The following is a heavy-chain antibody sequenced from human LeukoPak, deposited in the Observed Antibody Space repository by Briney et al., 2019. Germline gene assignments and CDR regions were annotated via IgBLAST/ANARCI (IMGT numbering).Heavy chain of an antibody. V-gene: IGHV5-10-1*01. CDR3: ARDLDSRGVFDY. CDR1: GYNFTSYW. D-gene: IGHD6-13*01. J-gene: IGHJ4*02. Sequence: GESLKISCKGSGYNFTSYWINWVRQMPGKGLEWMGKIDPSDSYTNYSPSFQGHVTISADKSISTAYLQWSSLKASDTAMYYCARDLDSRGVFDYWGQGTLVTVSS. CDR2: IDPSDSYT.